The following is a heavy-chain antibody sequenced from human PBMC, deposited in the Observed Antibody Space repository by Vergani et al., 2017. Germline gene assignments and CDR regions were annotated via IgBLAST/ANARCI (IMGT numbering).Heavy chain of an antibody. D-gene: IGHD1-26*01. CDR2: INHSGST. CDR3: AGIVGATRNYYFYMYV. J-gene: IGHJ6*03. Sequence: QVQLQQWGAGLLKPSETLSLTCAVYGGSFSGYYWSWIRQPPGKGLEWIGEINHSGSTNYNPSLKSRVTISVDTSKNQFSLKLSSVTAADTAVYYCAGIVGATRNYYFYMYVWGKGTTVTVSS. V-gene: IGHV4-34*01. CDR1: GGSFSGYY.